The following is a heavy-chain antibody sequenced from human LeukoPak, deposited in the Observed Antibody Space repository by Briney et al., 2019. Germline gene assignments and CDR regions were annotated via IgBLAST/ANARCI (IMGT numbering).Heavy chain of an antibody. D-gene: IGHD6-19*01. CDR2: LYYDGRT. CDR3: ARHLYSSGWYGDY. J-gene: IGHJ4*02. V-gene: IGHV4-39*01. Sequence: SETLSLTCTVFGDSVSSSNYYWAWFRQPPGKGLDWIGSLYYDGRTYYNPSLKSRVTISVDTSKNQFSLKLSSVTAADTAVYYCARHLYSSGWYGDYWGQGTLVTVSS. CDR1: GDSVSSSNYY.